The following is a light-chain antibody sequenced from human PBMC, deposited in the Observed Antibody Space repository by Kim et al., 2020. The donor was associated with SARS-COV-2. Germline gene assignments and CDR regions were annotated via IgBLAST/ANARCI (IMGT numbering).Light chain of an antibody. J-gene: IGLJ2*01. CDR2: DVI. CDR1: SSDVGAYNY. Sequence: GQSITISCTGTSSDVGAYNYVSWYQQHPGKAPKLMIFDVIDRPSGVSSRFSGSKSGNRASLTISGLQAEDEADYYCSSYSSTSHVLFGGGTQLTVL. CDR3: SSYSSTSHVL. V-gene: IGLV2-14*03.